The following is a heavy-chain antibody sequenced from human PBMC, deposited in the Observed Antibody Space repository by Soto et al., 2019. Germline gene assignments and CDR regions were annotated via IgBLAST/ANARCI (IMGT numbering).Heavy chain of an antibody. CDR2: IYHSGST. J-gene: IGHJ6*02. D-gene: IGHD3-10*01. CDR3: ARDSVFYCRRWFGGYYGMDV. CDR1: GGSISSSNW. Sequence: PSETLSLTCAVSGGSISSSNWWSWVRQPPGKGLEWIGEIYHSGSTNYNPSLKSRVTISVDKSKNQFSLKLSSVTAADTAVYYCARDSVFYCRRWFGGYYGMDVWGQGTTVT. V-gene: IGHV4-4*02.